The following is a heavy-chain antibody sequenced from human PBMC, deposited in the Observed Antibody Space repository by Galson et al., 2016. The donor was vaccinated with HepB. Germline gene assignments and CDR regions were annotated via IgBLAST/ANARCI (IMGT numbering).Heavy chain of an antibody. CDR3: ARDRHDNSGDEFDMSAFDI. CDR2: ISGSGGST. CDR1: GFTFSSYA. J-gene: IGHJ3*02. Sequence: SLRLSCAASGFTFSSYAMSWVRQAPGKGLEWVSAISGSGGSTYYADSVKGRFTISRDNSKNTLYLQMDSLRAEDTAIYYCARDRHDNSGDEFDMSAFDIWGQGTMVTVSS. D-gene: IGHD3-22*01. V-gene: IGHV3-23*01.